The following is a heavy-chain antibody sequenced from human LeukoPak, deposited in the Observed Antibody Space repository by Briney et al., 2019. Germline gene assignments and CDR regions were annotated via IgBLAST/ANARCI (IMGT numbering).Heavy chain of an antibody. V-gene: IGHV1-2*02. Sequence: GASVKASCKASGYTFTGYYMHWVRQAPGQGLEWMGWIKPNSGGTNYAQKLQGRVTMTRDTSISTAYMELNRLRSDDTAVYYCARDVDGMDVWGQGTTVTVSS. CDR2: IKPNSGGT. CDR3: ARDVDGMDV. CDR1: GYTFTGYY. J-gene: IGHJ6*02.